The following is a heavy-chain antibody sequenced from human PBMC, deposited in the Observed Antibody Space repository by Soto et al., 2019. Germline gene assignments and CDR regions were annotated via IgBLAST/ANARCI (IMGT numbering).Heavy chain of an antibody. Sequence: QVQLVESGGGVVQPGRSLRLSCAASGFTFSSYGMHWVRQAPGKGLEWVAVIWYDGSNQYYADSVKGRFTISRDNSKNTLYLQMNSLRAEDTAVYYCARDSGKWLADYWGQGTLVTVSS. CDR3: ARDSGKWLADY. D-gene: IGHD6-19*01. J-gene: IGHJ4*02. CDR2: IWYDGSNQ. V-gene: IGHV3-33*01. CDR1: GFTFSSYG.